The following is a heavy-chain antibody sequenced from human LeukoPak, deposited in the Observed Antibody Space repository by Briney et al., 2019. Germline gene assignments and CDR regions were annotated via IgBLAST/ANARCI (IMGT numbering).Heavy chain of an antibody. Sequence: SETLSLTCTVSGDSISSYYWNWVRQPPGKGLEWIGNIYSSGSTDYNPSLKSRVTISLDTSKFQFSLRLNSVTAADTAVYYCARADPNASGYFYRFNWFDPWGQGTLVTVSS. V-gene: IGHV4-59*01. CDR3: ARADPNASGYFYRFNWFDP. CDR2: IYSSGST. D-gene: IGHD3-10*01. J-gene: IGHJ5*02. CDR1: GDSISSYY.